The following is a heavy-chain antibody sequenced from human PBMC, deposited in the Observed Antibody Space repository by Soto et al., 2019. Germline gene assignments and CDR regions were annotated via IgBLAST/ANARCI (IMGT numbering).Heavy chain of an antibody. J-gene: IGHJ6*02. Sequence: GGSLRLSCAASGFTFSSYSMNWVRQAPGKGLEWVSSISSSSSYIYYADSVKGRFTISRDNAKNTLDLQMHGLRGEDMAVYYCARSVRSGSFPYYYYAMDVWGQGTTVTVSS. CDR1: GFTFSSYS. V-gene: IGHV3-21*01. D-gene: IGHD3-10*01. CDR2: ISSSSSYI. CDR3: ARSVRSGSFPYYYYAMDV.